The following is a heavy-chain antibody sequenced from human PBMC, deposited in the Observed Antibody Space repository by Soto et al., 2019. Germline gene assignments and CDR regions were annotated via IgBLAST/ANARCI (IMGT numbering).Heavy chain of an antibody. CDR1: GFTFSGYE. CDR3: AREYCSGSSCYSGFDP. D-gene: IGHD2-15*01. J-gene: IGHJ5*02. Sequence: GGSLRLSCSASGFTFSGYEMFWVRQAPGKGLECVSYISSSGDTIYYADSVKGRFTISRDNVKNSLFLQMNSPRAEDTAVYYCAREYCSGSSCYSGFDPWGQGTLVTVYS. CDR2: ISSSGDTI. V-gene: IGHV3-48*03.